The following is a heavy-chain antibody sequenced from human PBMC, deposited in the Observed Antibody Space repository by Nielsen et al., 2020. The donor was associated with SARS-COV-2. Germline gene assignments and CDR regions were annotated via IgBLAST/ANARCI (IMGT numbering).Heavy chain of an antibody. CDR1: GFTFSSYG. CDR2: IWYDGSNK. J-gene: IGHJ6*02. Sequence: GESLKISCAASGFTFSSYGMHWVRQAPGKGLEWVAVIWYDGSNKYYPGSVKGRFTISRENAKNSLYLQMNSLRAGDTAVYYCARARLELEEGYYYYYYGMDVWGQGTTVTVSS. V-gene: IGHV3-33*01. D-gene: IGHD1-7*01. CDR3: ARARLELEEGYYYYYYGMDV.